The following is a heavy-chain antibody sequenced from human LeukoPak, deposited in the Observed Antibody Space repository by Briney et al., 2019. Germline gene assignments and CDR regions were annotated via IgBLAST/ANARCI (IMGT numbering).Heavy chain of an antibody. J-gene: IGHJ4*02. CDR3: ARDFDITGC. V-gene: IGHV3-48*01. CDR2: ISSSSSTI. CDR1: GFTFSSYA. D-gene: IGHD1-20*01. Sequence: GGSLRLSCAASGFTFSSYAMSWVRQAPGKGLEWVSYISSSSSTIYYADSVKGRFTISRDNAKNSLYLQMNSLRAEDTAVYYCARDFDITGCWGQGTLVTVSS.